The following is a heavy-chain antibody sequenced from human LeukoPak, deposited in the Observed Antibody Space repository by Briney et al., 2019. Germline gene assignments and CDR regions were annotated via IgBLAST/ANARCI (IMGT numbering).Heavy chain of an antibody. D-gene: IGHD1-1*01. CDR1: GGSFSGYY. Sequence: SETLSLTCAVYGGSFSGYYWSWIRQPPGKGLEWIGEINHSGSTNYNPSLKSRVTISVDTSKNQFSLKLSSVTAADTAAYYCARVGNDPYYFDYWGQGTLVTVSS. CDR3: ARVGNDPYYFDY. J-gene: IGHJ4*02. CDR2: INHSGST. V-gene: IGHV4-34*01.